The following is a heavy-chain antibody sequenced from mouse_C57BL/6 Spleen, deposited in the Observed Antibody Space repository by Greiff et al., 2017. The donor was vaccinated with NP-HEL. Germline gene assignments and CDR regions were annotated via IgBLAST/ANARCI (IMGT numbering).Heavy chain of an antibody. D-gene: IGHD2-4*01. J-gene: IGHJ2*01. CDR3: ASRIYYDYDGYYFDY. Sequence: EVQLVESGPELVKPGASVKISCKASGYSFTDYNMNWVKQSNGKSLEWIGVINPNYGSTSYNQKFKGKATLTVDQSSSTAYMQLNSLTSDDSTVYYCASRIYYDYDGYYFDYWGQGTTLTVSS. CDR2: INPNYGST. V-gene: IGHV1-39*01. CDR1: GYSFTDYN.